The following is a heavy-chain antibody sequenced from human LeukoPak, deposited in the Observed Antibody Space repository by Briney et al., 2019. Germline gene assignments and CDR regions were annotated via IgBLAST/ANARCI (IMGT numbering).Heavy chain of an antibody. CDR1: GGTFSSYA. J-gene: IGHJ1*01. CDR3: ARCSSTSCYTRGGSAEYFQH. V-gene: IGHV1-69*04. Sequence: SVKVSCKASGGTFSSYAISWVRQAPGQGLEWMGRIIPIFGIANYAQKFQGRVTITADKTTSTAYMELSSLRSEDTAVYYCARCSSTSCYTRGGSAEYFQHWGQGTLVTVSS. D-gene: IGHD2-2*02. CDR2: IIPIFGIA.